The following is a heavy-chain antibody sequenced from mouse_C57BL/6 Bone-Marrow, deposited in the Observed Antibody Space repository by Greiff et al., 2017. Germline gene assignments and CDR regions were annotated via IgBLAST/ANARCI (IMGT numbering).Heavy chain of an antibody. Sequence: QVQLQQSGPELVKPGASVKISCKASGYSFTSYYIHWVKQRPGQGLEWIGWNYPGSGNTKYNEKFKGKATLTADTSSSTAYMQLSSLTSEDSAVYYCARGVYWGQGTTLTVSS. CDR2: NYPGSGNT. J-gene: IGHJ2*01. V-gene: IGHV1-66*01. CDR3: ARGVY. CDR1: GYSFTSYY.